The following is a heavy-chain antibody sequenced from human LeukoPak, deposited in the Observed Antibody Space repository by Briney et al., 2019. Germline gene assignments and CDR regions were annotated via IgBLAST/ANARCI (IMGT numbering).Heavy chain of an antibody. V-gene: IGHV3-74*01. J-gene: IGHJ6*03. CDR2: INSDGTTT. CDR1: GFTFSRYW. CDR3: ASSGITVTGSYYYYMDV. D-gene: IGHD4-17*01. Sequence: PGGSLRLSCAASGFTFSRYWMFWFRQAPGKGLVCVSRINSDGTTTNYADSVKGRFTISRDNAKNTLSLQLNSLRAEDTAVYYCASSGITVTGSYYYYMDVWGKGTTVTVSS.